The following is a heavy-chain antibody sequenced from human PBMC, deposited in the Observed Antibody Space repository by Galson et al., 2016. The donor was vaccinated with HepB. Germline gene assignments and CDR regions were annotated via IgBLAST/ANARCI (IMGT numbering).Heavy chain of an antibody. D-gene: IGHD2-15*01. V-gene: IGHV4-34*01. Sequence: LEWIGEINQSGGTTHNPSLKSRVTISVDTSENQFSLKLNSVTAADTAVYYCARARPRSVVVVAGSTNWFDPWGQGTLVTVSS. CDR2: INQSGGT. CDR3: ARARPRSVVVVAGSTNWFDP. J-gene: IGHJ5*02.